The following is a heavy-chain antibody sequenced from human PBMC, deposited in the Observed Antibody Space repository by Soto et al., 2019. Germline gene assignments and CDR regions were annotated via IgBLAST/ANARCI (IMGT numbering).Heavy chain of an antibody. Sequence: GGSLRLSCAASGFTCSSYDMSWVRQAPGKGLEWVSTILVGGSTHYPDSVKGRFTISRDNSKNTVFLQMNSLTAGDTAVYYCAKATATGGGAFDICGQGTMVTVSS. CDR3: AKATATGGGAFDI. V-gene: IGHV3-23*01. CDR2: ILVGGST. J-gene: IGHJ3*02. D-gene: IGHD2-8*02. CDR1: GFTCSSYD.